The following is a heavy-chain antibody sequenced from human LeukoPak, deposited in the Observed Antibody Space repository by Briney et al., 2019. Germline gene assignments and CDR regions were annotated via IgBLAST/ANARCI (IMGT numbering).Heavy chain of an antibody. Sequence: GGSLRLSCAASGFTFSGYWMSWVRQAPGKGLECVANIKEDGSEKFYVDSVKGRFTISRDNAKNSLYLQMNSLRAEDTALYYCARDQKGGGPSDYWGQGTLVTVSS. D-gene: IGHD3-16*01. CDR2: IKEDGSEK. CDR1: GFTFSGYW. CDR3: ARDQKGGGPSDY. J-gene: IGHJ4*02. V-gene: IGHV3-7*03.